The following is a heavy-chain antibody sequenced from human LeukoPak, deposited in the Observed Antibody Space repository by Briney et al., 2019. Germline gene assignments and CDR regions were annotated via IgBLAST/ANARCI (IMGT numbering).Heavy chain of an antibody. CDR1: GGSISSSNYY. CDR3: ARARYYPMIVTYAFDI. J-gene: IGHJ3*02. CDR2: IYYSGST. V-gene: IGHV4-39*07. D-gene: IGHD3-22*01. Sequence: SETLSLTCTVSGGSISSSNYYWGWIRQPPGKGLEWIGSIYYSGSTYYNPSLKSRVTISVDTSKNQFSLKLSSVTAADTAVYYCARARYYPMIVTYAFDIWGQGTMVTVSS.